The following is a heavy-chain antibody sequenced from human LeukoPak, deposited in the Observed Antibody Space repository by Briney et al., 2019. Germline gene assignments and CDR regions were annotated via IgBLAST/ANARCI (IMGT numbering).Heavy chain of an antibody. CDR2: IKQDGSEK. J-gene: IGHJ3*02. V-gene: IGHV3-7*01. Sequence: GGSLRLSCAASGFGFDYYHMHWVRQAPGKGLEWVANIKQDGSEKYYVDSVKGRFTISRDNAKNSLYLQMNSLRAEDTAVYYCARARTRYSGSYGGAFDIWGQGTMVTVSS. CDR1: GFGFDYYH. D-gene: IGHD1-26*01. CDR3: ARARTRYSGSYGGAFDI.